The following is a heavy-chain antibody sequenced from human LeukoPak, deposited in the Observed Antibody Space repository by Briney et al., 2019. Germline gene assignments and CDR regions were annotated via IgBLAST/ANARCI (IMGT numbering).Heavy chain of an antibody. Sequence: GGSLRLSCAASGFTFSSYAMHWVRQAPGKGLEWVAVISYGGSNKYYADSVKGRFTISRDNSKNTLYLQMNSLRAEDTAVYYCARVINPWGQGTLVTVSS. J-gene: IGHJ5*02. D-gene: IGHD3-10*01. CDR3: ARVINP. V-gene: IGHV3-30*01. CDR1: GFTFSSYA. CDR2: ISYGGSNK.